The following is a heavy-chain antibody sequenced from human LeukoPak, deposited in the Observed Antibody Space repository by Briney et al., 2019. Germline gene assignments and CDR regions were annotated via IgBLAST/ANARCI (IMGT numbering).Heavy chain of an antibody. CDR1: GGSISNYY. Sequence: PSETLSLTCTVSGGSISNYYWNWIRQPPGKGLEWIGYIYYSGTTNYNPSLKSRVSMSVDTSKNQFSLKLSSVTAADTAVYYCARDKGITGPGWFDPWGQGTLVTVSS. D-gene: IGHD1-20*01. V-gene: IGHV4-59*01. CDR2: IYYSGTT. CDR3: ARDKGITGPGWFDP. J-gene: IGHJ5*02.